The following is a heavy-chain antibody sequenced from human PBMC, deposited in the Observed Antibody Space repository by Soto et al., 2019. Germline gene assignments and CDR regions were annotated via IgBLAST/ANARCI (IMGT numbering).Heavy chain of an antibody. CDR1: GFTFITYA. J-gene: IGHJ4*02. CDR3: GRDKERVATNRFDY. CDR2: ISDDGSNK. Sequence: QVQLVESGGGVVQPGTSLKLSCAVSGFTFITYAMHWVRQAPGKGLEWVAVISDDGSNKYYADSVKGRFTISRDNSKKTFYLQVNSLRVEDTDVFYCGRDKERVATNRFDYWGQGTLVTVSS. D-gene: IGHD5-12*01. V-gene: IGHV3-30-3*01.